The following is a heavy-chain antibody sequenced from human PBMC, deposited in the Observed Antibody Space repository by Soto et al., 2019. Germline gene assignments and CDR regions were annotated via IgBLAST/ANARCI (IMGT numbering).Heavy chain of an antibody. CDR1: GGYIRSYY. CDR2: IYYSGST. CDR3: ARGGWNNAWGIYYYYGMDV. D-gene: IGHD3-16*01. Sequence: SETQSLTSPVSGGYIRSYYWSWIRQPPGKGLEWIGYIYYSGSTNYNPSLKSRVTISVDTSKNQFSLKLSSVTAADTAVYYCARGGWNNAWGIYYYYGMDVWGQGTTVTVSS. V-gene: IGHV4-59*01. J-gene: IGHJ6*02.